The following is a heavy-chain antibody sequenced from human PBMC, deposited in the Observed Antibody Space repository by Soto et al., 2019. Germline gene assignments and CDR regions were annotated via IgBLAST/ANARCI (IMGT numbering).Heavy chain of an antibody. D-gene: IGHD2-21*02. CDR2: ISCSGGST. Sequence: EVQLLESGGGLVQPGGSLRLSCAASGFTFSSYAMSWVRQAPGKGLEWVSAISCSGGSTYYADSVKGRFTISRDNSKNTLYLQMNSLGAEDTAVYYCAKDGHIVVVTAIPDAFDYWGQGTLVTVSS. CDR1: GFTFSSYA. V-gene: IGHV3-23*01. CDR3: AKDGHIVVVTAIPDAFDY. J-gene: IGHJ4*02.